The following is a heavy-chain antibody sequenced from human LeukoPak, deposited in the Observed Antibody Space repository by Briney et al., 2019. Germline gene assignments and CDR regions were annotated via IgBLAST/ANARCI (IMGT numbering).Heavy chain of an antibody. J-gene: IGHJ4*02. CDR1: GFSLSTSGMR. V-gene: IGHV2-70*04. CDR2: IDWDDGK. Sequence: VSGPTLVNPTQTLTLTCTFSGFSLSTSGMRVSWIRQPPGKALEWLARIDWDDGKFYSTSLKTRLTISKDTSKNQVVLTMTNMDPVDTATYYCARGYSGYDFYYWGQGTLVTVSS. D-gene: IGHD5-12*01. CDR3: ARGYSGYDFYY.